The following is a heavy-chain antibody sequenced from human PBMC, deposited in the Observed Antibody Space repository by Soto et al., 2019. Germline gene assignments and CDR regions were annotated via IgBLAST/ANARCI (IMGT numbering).Heavy chain of an antibody. J-gene: IGHJ4*02. CDR1: GYTFTSYG. D-gene: IGHD1-26*01. CDR3: ARASGSYRDFDY. Sequence: SVKDSFKASGYTFTSYGISWVRQAPGQGLEWMGWISAYNGNTNYAQKLQGRVTMTTDTSTSTAYMELRSLRSDDTAVYYCARASGSYRDFDYWGQGTLVTVYS. V-gene: IGHV1-18*04. CDR2: ISAYNGNT.